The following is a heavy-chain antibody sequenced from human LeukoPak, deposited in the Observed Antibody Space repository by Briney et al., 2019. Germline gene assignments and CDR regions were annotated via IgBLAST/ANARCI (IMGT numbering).Heavy chain of an antibody. CDR1: GGSISSYY. J-gene: IGHJ4*02. V-gene: IGHV4-4*07. CDR3: ARGGSVAGPFDFDY. Sequence: SETLSLTCTVSGGSISSYYWSWIRQPAGKGLEWIGRIYTSGSTNYNPSLKSRVTMSVDTSKNQFSLKLSSVTAADTAAYYCARGGSVAGPFDFDYWGQGTLVTVSS. D-gene: IGHD6-19*01. CDR2: IYTSGST.